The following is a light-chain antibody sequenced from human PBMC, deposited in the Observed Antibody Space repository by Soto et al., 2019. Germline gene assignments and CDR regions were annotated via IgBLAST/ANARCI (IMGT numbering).Light chain of an antibody. CDR2: GAT. V-gene: IGKV3-15*01. CDR1: QDVGNR. Sequence: EVVMTQSPATLSVSPGERVTLSCWASQDVGNRVAWYQQKPGQAPRLLIYGATTRATGIPARFSGSGSRTQFTLPISSLQSEDFALYYCQQCNDLPPWTFGQGTKVEI. J-gene: IGKJ1*01. CDR3: QQCNDLPPWT.